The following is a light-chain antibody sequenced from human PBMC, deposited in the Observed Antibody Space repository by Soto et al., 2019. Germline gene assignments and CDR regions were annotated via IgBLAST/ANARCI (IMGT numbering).Light chain of an antibody. Sequence: DIQLTQSPSSVSASVGDRVTITCRAGQDISTRLAWYQQKPGTAPKLLIYAASTSGSGVPSRFSGSGSGTDFSLTVSSLQSEDFATYFCQQAHTFPWTFGQGTKVDIK. J-gene: IGKJ1*01. CDR2: AAS. CDR3: QQAHTFPWT. V-gene: IGKV1-12*01. CDR1: QDISTR.